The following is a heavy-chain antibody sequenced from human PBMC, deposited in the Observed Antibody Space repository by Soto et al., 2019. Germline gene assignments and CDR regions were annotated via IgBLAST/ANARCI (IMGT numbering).Heavy chain of an antibody. CDR3: VRDLALRADY. Sequence: PGRCLRLYCVASGFSLNTYGIYWVRQAPGKGLQWVAQILYDGSKKHYADSVRGRFTITRDNSKNTVYLQMDSLRVDDTAMYYCVRDLALRADYWAQGTLVTVSS. CDR2: ILYDGSKK. J-gene: IGHJ4*02. D-gene: IGHD3-16*01. V-gene: IGHV3-30*03. CDR1: GFSLNTYG.